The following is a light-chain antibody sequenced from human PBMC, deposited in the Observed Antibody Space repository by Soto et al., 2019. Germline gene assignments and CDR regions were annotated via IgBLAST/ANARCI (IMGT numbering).Light chain of an antibody. J-gene: IGKJ5*01. V-gene: IGKV3-11*01. CDR1: QSVRSH. Sequence: VLTQSPATLSLSPGETARLSCRASQSVRSHLAWYQQRPGQPPRLLIYDASYRATGVPLRFSGSGSGTEFTLTISSLESGDSAIYYCQQRSDWPPITFSQGTRLEIK. CDR3: QQRSDWPPIT. CDR2: DAS.